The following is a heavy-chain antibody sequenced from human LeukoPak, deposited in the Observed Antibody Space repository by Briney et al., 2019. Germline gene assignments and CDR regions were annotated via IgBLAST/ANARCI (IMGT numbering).Heavy chain of an antibody. Sequence: SETLSLTRTVSGGSISSYYWSWIRQPPGKGLEWIGYIYTSGSTNYNPSLKSRVTISVDTSKNQFSLKLSSVTAADTAVYYCARTKYSGSYREFDYWGQGTLVTVSS. D-gene: IGHD1-26*01. J-gene: IGHJ4*02. CDR3: ARTKYSGSYREFDY. V-gene: IGHV4-4*09. CDR2: IYTSGST. CDR1: GGSISSYY.